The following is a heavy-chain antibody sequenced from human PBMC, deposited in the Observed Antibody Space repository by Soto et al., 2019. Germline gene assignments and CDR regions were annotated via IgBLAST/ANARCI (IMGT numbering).Heavy chain of an antibody. CDR3: ARVAAAGTAPLYY. V-gene: IGHV1-69*13. Sequence: SVKVSCKASGGTFSSYAISWVRQAPGQGLEWMGGIIPIFGTANYAQKFQGRVTITADESTSTAYMELSSLRSAATAVYYCARVAAAGTAPLYYWGQGTLVTVSS. CDR2: IIPIFGTA. D-gene: IGHD6-13*01. J-gene: IGHJ4*02. CDR1: GGTFSSYA.